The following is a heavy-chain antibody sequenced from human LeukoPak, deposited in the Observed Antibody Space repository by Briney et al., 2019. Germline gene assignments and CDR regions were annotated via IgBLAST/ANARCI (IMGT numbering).Heavy chain of an antibody. CDR3: AKRGYNYDFDY. V-gene: IGHV3-7*03. J-gene: IGHJ4*02. D-gene: IGHD3/OR15-3a*01. CDR1: GFTFSSYW. CDR2: IKQDGSEK. Sequence: GGSLRLSCAASGFTFSSYWMSWVRQAPGKGLEWVANIKQDGSEKYYVDSVKGRFTISRDNSKNTLYLQMNSLRAEDTAVYYCAKRGYNYDFDYWGQGTLVTVSS.